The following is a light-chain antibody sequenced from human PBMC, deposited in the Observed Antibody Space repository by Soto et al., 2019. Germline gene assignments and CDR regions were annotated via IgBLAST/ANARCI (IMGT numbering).Light chain of an antibody. CDR3: SSYTSSSTHVV. V-gene: IGLV2-14*02. J-gene: IGLJ2*01. CDR2: EGN. CDR1: SSDIGYYD. Sequence: VLTQPASVSGSPGQSITISCTGTSSDIGYYDVSWYQQHPGKAPKIMIYEGNKRPSGVSNRFSGSKSGNTASLTISGLQAEDEADYYCSSYTSSSTHVVFGGGTKVTVL.